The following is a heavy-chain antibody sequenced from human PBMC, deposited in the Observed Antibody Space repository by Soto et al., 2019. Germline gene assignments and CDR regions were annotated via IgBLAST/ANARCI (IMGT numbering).Heavy chain of an antibody. J-gene: IGHJ4*02. Sequence: SETLSLTCTVSGGSISSSSYYWGWIRQPPGKGLEWIGSIYYSGSTYYNPSLKSRVTISVDTSKNQFSLKLSSVTAADTAVYYCARERGYCSGGRCPVDYWGQGTLVTAPQ. V-gene: IGHV4-39*02. D-gene: IGHD2-15*01. CDR1: GGSISSSSYY. CDR2: IYYSGST. CDR3: ARERGYCSGGRCPVDY.